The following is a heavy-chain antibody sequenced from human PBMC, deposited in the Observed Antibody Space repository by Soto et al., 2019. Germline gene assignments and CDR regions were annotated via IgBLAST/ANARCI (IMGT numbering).Heavy chain of an antibody. J-gene: IGHJ5*02. Sequence: PSETLSLICTVSGGSISSGGYYWSWIRQHPGKGQEWIGYIYYSGSTYYNPSLKSRVTISVDTSKNQSSLKLSSVTAADTAVYYCARGGLVRDGYNYYWFDPWGQGTLVTVSS. CDR1: GGSISSGGYY. CDR3: ARGGLVRDGYNYYWFDP. CDR2: IYYSGST. V-gene: IGHV4-31*03. D-gene: IGHD5-12*01.